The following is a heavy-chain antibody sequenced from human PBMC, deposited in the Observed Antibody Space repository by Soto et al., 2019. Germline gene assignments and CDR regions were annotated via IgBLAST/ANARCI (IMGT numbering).Heavy chain of an antibody. Sequence: AVSVNVSCKASGYTFTGYYMHWVRQAPGQGLEWMGWINPNSGGTNYAQKFQGRVTMTRDTSISTVYMELSRLRSDDTAVYYCARGVFPGLYDSSGYYHGDWFDPWGQGTLVTVSS. V-gene: IGHV1-2*02. CDR3: ARGVFPGLYDSSGYYHGDWFDP. CDR1: GYTFTGYY. D-gene: IGHD3-22*01. J-gene: IGHJ5*02. CDR2: INPNSGGT.